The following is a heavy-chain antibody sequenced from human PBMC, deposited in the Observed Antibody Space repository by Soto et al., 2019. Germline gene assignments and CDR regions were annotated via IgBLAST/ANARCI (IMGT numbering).Heavy chain of an antibody. Sequence: QVPLVQSGAEVKKPGASVKVSCKASGYTFTSYGISWVRQAPGQGLEWMGWISAYNGNTNYAQKLQGGVTMTTDTATCTAYMELRSLRSADTAVYYGAWDYDYIWGSSTLPDSWGQGTLITVSS. CDR1: GYTFTSYG. J-gene: IGHJ4*02. V-gene: IGHV1-18*01. D-gene: IGHD3-16*01. CDR2: ISAYNGNT. CDR3: AWDYDYIWGSSTLPDS.